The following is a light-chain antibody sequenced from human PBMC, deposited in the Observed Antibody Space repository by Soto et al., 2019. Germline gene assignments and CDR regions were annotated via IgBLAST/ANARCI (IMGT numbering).Light chain of an antibody. CDR2: DAS. J-gene: IGKJ1*01. CDR3: QRRDNWPPWT. Sequence: EIVLTQSPATLSLSPGERATLSCRASQSVSRYLAWYQQKPGQAPRLLIYDASNRATGIPARFSGSGSGTDFTLTISSLEPEDFAVYYCQRRDNWPPWTFGQGTKVEIK. V-gene: IGKV3-11*01. CDR1: QSVSRY.